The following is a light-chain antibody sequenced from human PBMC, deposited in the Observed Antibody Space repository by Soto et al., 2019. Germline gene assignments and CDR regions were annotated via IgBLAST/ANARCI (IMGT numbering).Light chain of an antibody. CDR2: DAS. J-gene: IGKJ1*01. V-gene: IGKV1-5*01. CDR1: QSINNR. CDR3: QQFIDGWT. Sequence: IQMPQSPSTLSASIGDRFTITCRASQSINNRLAWYQQMPGKAPNLLIYDASSLESGVPSRFRGSGSETEFTLTISGLQPDDFATYYCQQFIDGWTFGQGTNVDIK.